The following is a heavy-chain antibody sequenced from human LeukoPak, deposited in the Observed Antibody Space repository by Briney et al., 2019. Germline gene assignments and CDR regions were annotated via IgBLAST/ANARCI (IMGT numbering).Heavy chain of an antibody. CDR1: GFTVSSNY. D-gene: IGHD3-10*01. V-gene: IGHV3-66*01. CDR3: ARSVLIRGVMDD. J-gene: IGHJ4*02. CDR2: LYSAGHT. Sequence: GGSLRLSCAASGFTVSSNYLSWVRQAPGKGLEWVSLLYSAGHTYYADSVKGRFTISRDISKNTLYLQVDSLRAEDTAVYYCARSVLIRGVMDDWGQGTLVAVSS.